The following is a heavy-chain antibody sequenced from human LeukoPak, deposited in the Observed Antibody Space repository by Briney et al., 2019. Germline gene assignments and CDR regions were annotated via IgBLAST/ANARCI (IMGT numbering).Heavy chain of an antibody. CDR3: ARGKAGGYYYYYMDV. V-gene: IGHV4-61*01. Sequence: SETLSLTCTVSGGSISSGSYYWSWIRQPPGKGLEWIGYIYYSGSTNYNPSLKSRVTISVDTSKNQFSLKLSSVTAADTAVYYCARGKAGGYYYYYMDVWGKGTTVTVSS. J-gene: IGHJ6*03. CDR1: GGSISSGSYY. CDR2: IYYSGST. D-gene: IGHD3-10*01.